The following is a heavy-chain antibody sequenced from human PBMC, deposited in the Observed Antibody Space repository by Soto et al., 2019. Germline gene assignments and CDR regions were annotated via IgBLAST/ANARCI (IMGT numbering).Heavy chain of an antibody. J-gene: IGHJ1*01. CDR3: AKDKYAGRTTVTTEYFQH. Sequence: GGSLRLSCAASGFTFDDYAMHWVRQAPGKGLEWVSRISWNSGIIGYADSVKGRFTISRDNAKNSLYLQMNSLRPEDTALYYCAKDKYAGRTTVTTEYFQHWGQGTLVTVSS. V-gene: IGHV3-9*01. CDR2: ISWNSGII. CDR1: GFTFDDYA. D-gene: IGHD4-17*01.